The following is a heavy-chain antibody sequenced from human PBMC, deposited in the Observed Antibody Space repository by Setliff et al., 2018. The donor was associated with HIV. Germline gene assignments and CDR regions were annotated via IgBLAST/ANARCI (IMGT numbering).Heavy chain of an antibody. D-gene: IGHD2-8*01. Sequence: GGSLRLSCAASGFTFSDYWMHWVRQVPGKGLVYVSRINPDGSTTTYADSVKGRFTISRDNAKNTLYLQMNSLRGEDTAVYFCARAIRNGNSLINWFDPWGQGTRVTVSS. CDR2: INPDGSTT. CDR3: ARAIRNGNSLINWFDP. V-gene: IGHV3-74*01. J-gene: IGHJ5*02. CDR1: GFTFSDYW.